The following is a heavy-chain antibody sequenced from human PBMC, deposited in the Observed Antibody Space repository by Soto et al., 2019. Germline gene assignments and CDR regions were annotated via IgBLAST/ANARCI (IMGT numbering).Heavy chain of an antibody. CDR3: ARAPRDASYYGMDV. CDR2: IIPIFGTA. V-gene: IGHV1-69*12. CDR1: GGTFSSYA. J-gene: IGHJ6*02. Sequence: QVQLVQSGAEVKKPGSSVKVSCKASGGTFSSYAISWVRQAPGQGLEWMGGIIPIFGTANYAQKFQGRVTXXAXEXXSTAYMELSSLRSEDTAVYYCARAPRDASYYGMDVWGPGTTVTVSS.